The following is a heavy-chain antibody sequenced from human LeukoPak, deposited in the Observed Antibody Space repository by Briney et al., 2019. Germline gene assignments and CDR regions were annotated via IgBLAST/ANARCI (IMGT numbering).Heavy chain of an antibody. V-gene: IGHV1-18*01. Sequence: ASVKVSCKASGYTFTSYGISWVRRAPGQGLEGMGWISTYNGNTNYAQKLQGRVTMTTDTSTTTAYMELRSLTSDDTAVYYCARDPTTQTFDYWGQGTLVTVSS. J-gene: IGHJ4*02. D-gene: IGHD4-11*01. CDR2: ISTYNGNT. CDR3: ARDPTTQTFDY. CDR1: GYTFTSYG.